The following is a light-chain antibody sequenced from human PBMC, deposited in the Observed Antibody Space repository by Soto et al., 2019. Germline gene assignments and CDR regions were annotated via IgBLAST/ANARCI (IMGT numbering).Light chain of an antibody. V-gene: IGKV1-5*03. CDR1: QSISSW. CDR3: QQYDVYST. Sequence: IQISQSPSTLSATVGGTVTITCRASQSISSWLAWYQQRPGTAPKLLIYKASTLQSGVPSRFSGSGYGTVFTLTINRLQPDDSATYYCQQYDVYSTFGQGTKLEIK. J-gene: IGKJ1*01. CDR2: KAS.